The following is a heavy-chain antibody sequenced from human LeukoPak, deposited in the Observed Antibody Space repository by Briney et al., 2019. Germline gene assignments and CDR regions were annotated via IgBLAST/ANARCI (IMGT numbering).Heavy chain of an antibody. CDR1: GFTFRNYG. Sequence: GGSLRLSCAASGFTFRNYGMYWVRQAPGKGLEWVAVIWYDGSNKYYADSVKGRFTISRDNSKNTLYLQMNSLRAEDTAVYYCARGDAYALNYWGQGTLVTVSS. CDR3: ARGDAYALNY. D-gene: IGHD2-2*01. V-gene: IGHV3-33*01. CDR2: IWYDGSNK. J-gene: IGHJ4*02.